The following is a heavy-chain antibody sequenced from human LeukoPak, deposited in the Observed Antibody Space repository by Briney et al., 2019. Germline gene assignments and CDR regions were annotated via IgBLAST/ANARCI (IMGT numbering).Heavy chain of an antibody. Sequence: SETLSLTCTVSGGSISSGSYYWSWIRQPAGKGLEWIGRIYTSGSTNYNPSLKSRVTISVDTSKNQFSLKLSSVTAADTAVYYCARDQTYSGSGIYTYFDYWGQGILVTVSS. CDR3: ARDQTYSGSGIYTYFDY. CDR2: IYTSGST. V-gene: IGHV4-61*02. CDR1: GGSISSGSYY. J-gene: IGHJ4*02. D-gene: IGHD3-10*01.